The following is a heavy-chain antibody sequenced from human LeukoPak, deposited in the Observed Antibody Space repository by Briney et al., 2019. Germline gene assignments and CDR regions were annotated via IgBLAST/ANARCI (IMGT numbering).Heavy chain of an antibody. D-gene: IGHD3-3*01. V-gene: IGHV3-23*01. J-gene: IGHJ3*02. CDR1: GFTFSSYA. CDR2: ISGSGGCT. CDR3: AKSEGYYRDAFDI. Sequence: GGSLRLSCAASGFTFSSYAMSWVRQAPGKGLEWVSAISGSGGCTYYADSVKGRFTISRDNSKNTLYLQMNSLRAEDTAVYYCAKSEGYYRDAFDIWGQGTMVTVSS.